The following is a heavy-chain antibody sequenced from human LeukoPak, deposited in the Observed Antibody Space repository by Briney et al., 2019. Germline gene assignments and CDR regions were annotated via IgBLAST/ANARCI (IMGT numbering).Heavy chain of an antibody. D-gene: IGHD5-24*01. Sequence: PGGSLRLSCAASGFTVGSNYMNWVRHAPGKGVEWFSVVYSGGSTYYAVSVKGRLTISRDYSKNTLYLQMNNLRAEDTAVYYCASPSAEMTAINGWYFDVWGRGTLVTVSS. CDR1: GFTVGSNY. CDR3: ASPSAEMTAINGWYFDV. V-gene: IGHV3-66*01. CDR2: VYSGGST. J-gene: IGHJ2*01.